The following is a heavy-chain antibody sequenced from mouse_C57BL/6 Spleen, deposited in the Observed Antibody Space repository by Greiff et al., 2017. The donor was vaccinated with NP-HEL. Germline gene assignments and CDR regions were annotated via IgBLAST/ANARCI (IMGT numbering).Heavy chain of an antibody. Sequence: VQLQQPGAELVMPGASVKLSCKASGYTFTSYWMHWVKQRPGQGLEWIGEIDPSDSYTNYNQKFKGKSTLTVDKSSSTAYMQLSSLTAEASAVYYCARSTYGGVFDYWGQGTTLTVSS. D-gene: IGHD5-1*01. CDR3: ARSTYGGVFDY. CDR1: GYTFTSYW. J-gene: IGHJ2*01. V-gene: IGHV1-69*01. CDR2: IDPSDSYT.